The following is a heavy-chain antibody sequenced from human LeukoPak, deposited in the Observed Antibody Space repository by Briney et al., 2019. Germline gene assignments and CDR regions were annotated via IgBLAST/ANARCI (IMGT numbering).Heavy chain of an antibody. J-gene: IGHJ4*02. D-gene: IGHD5-12*01. CDR2: ISVYNGNT. Sequence: ASMKVSCKASGYTFTSSDFTWVRQAPGQGLEWMGWISVYNGNTNYAQKFQGRVTMTTDTSTSTVYMELRSLRSDDTAVYYCASTRGYGGYDIDYWGQGTLVTVSS. CDR1: GYTFTSSD. CDR3: ASTRGYGGYDIDY. V-gene: IGHV1-18*01.